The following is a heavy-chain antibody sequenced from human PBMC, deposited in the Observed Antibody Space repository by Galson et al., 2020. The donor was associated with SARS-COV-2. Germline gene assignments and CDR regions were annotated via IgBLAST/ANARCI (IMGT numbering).Heavy chain of an antibody. D-gene: IGHD5-18*01. CDR1: GGSMRSHY. CDR3: ARGLYSYGYAGYYYYMDV. Sequence: SETLFLTCTVSGGSMRSHYWSWIRQPPGKGLEWIGFISYSGSTNYNPSLRSRVTISVDTSKNQFSLKLSSVTAADTAVYYCARGLYSYGYAGYYYYMDVWGKGTTVTVSS. CDR2: ISYSGST. V-gene: IGHV4-59*11. J-gene: IGHJ6*03.